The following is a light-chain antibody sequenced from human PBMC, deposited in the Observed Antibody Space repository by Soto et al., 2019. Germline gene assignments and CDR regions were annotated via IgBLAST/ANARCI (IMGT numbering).Light chain of an antibody. CDR2: NAS. J-gene: IGKJ1*01. Sequence: VVTNSPVALPVSPGDRSTLACRASQNIXSAVACYHGRSGQAPRVLXVNASIMVRTAPARFSGSVSGTEFTLTISSLESADCAVYFWQQYGGRTRTFGQGTKVDI. CDR1: QNIXSA. V-gene: IGKV3-15*01. CDR3: QQYGGRTRT.